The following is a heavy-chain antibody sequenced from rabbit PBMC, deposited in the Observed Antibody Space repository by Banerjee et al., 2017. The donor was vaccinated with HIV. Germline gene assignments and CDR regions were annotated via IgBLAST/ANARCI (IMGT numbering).Heavy chain of an antibody. CDR1: GFSLSSRYY. CDR2: IGTGSGST. J-gene: IGHJ4*01. V-gene: IGHV1S45*01. CDR3: ARGSDSSGWGRYFNL. Sequence: QEQLEESGGDLVKPGASLTLTCTASGFSLSSRYYMCWVRQAPGKGLEWIGCIGTGSGSTYYASWAKGRFTISKTSSTTVTLQMNSLTAADTATYFCARGSDSSGWGRYFNLWGPGTLVTVS. D-gene: IGHD4-1*01.